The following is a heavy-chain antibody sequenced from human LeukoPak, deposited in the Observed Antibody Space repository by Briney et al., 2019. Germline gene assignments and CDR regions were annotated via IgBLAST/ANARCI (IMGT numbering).Heavy chain of an antibody. V-gene: IGHV3-64D*06. Sequence: GSLRLSCAASGFTFSSYAMHWVRQAPGKGLEYVSAISSNGGSTYYADSVKGRFTISRDNSKNTLYLQMSSLRADDTAVYYCVKTSEGNWNDPDYYYYYGMDVWGKGTTVTVSS. D-gene: IGHD1-1*01. CDR1: GFTFSSYA. J-gene: IGHJ6*04. CDR3: VKTSEGNWNDPDYYYYYGMDV. CDR2: ISSNGGST.